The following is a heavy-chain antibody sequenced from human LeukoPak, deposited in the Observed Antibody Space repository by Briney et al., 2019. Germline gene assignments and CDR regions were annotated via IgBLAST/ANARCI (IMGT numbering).Heavy chain of an antibody. CDR2: IYYSGST. Sequence: SQTLSLTCTVSGDSISSGDYYWSWIRQPPGKGLEWIGTIYYSGSTYYNPSLKSRVTISVDTSKNQFSLKLSSVTAADTAVYYCARQGSGNYLSPVNYWGQGTLVTVSS. D-gene: IGHD1-26*01. CDR1: GDSISSGDYY. V-gene: IGHV4-39*01. CDR3: ARQGSGNYLSPVNY. J-gene: IGHJ4*02.